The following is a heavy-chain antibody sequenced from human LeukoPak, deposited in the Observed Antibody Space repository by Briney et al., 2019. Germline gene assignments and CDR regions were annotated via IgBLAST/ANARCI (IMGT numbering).Heavy chain of an antibody. D-gene: IGHD3-3*01. CDR2: IYPGDSDT. CDR3: ARQDQENYDFWGGYYTGAFDI. V-gene: IGHV5-51*01. J-gene: IGHJ3*02. CDR1: GYSFTSYW. Sequence: GESLKISCKGSGYSFTSYWIGWVRQMPGKGLEWMGIIYPGDSDTRYSPSFQGQVTISADKSISTAYLQWSSLKASDTAMYYCARQDQENYDFWGGYYTGAFDIWGQGPMVTVSS.